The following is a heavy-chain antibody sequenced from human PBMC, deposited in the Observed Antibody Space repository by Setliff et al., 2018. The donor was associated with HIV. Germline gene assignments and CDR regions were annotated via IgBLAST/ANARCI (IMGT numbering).Heavy chain of an antibody. CDR3: ARDSSRGYLDWLSLKYYYSYYIDV. Sequence: GGSLRLSCAASGFTFSNYAMSWVRQAPGQGLEWVSIISGSGISTYYADSVKGRFTISRDNAKNSLYLQMSSLRAEDTAVYYCARDSSRGYLDWLSLKYYYSYYIDVWGKGTTVTVSS. V-gene: IGHV3-23*01. CDR2: ISGSGIST. CDR1: GFTFSNYA. J-gene: IGHJ6*03. D-gene: IGHD3-9*01.